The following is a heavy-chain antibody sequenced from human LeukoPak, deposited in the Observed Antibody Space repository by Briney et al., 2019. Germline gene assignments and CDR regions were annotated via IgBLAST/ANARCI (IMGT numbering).Heavy chain of an antibody. Sequence: ASVKVSCKASGYTFTSYGISWVRQAPGQGLEWMGWISAYNGNTNYAQKLQGRVTMTTDTSTSTAYMELRSLRSDGTAVYYCARVGVVVPAVMSHNWFDPWGQGTLVTVSS. CDR3: ARVGVVVPAVMSHNWFDP. CDR2: ISAYNGNT. J-gene: IGHJ5*02. CDR1: GYTFTSYG. D-gene: IGHD2-2*01. V-gene: IGHV1-18*01.